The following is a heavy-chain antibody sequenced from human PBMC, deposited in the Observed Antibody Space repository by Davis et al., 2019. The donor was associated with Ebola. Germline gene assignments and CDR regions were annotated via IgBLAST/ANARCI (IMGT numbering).Heavy chain of an antibody. V-gene: IGHV3-11*06. Sequence: GESLKISCEASGFIFSDYYMSWIRQAPGKGLEWISFITISGDSTQYTDSVKGRFTISRDNSKNTLYLQMNSLRDEDTAVYYCASLVGGGLIITEDAFDIWGQGTMVTVSS. J-gene: IGHJ3*02. CDR2: ITISGDST. CDR1: GFIFSDYY. CDR3: ASLVGGGLIITEDAFDI. D-gene: IGHD3-10*01.